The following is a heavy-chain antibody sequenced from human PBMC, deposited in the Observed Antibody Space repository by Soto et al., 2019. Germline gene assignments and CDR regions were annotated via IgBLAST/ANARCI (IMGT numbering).Heavy chain of an antibody. Sequence: SETLSLTCAVSGDSINSGDFFWSWIRQPPGGGLEWIGSIYHTGHTYYTPSLKSRVAIRVDTTRNQFYLKMLSVTAADTAVYFCVRERARDRNRPFHPWGQGTLVTVSS. CDR1: GDSINSGDFF. D-gene: IGHD1-1*01. V-gene: IGHV4-30-4*01. CDR2: IYHTGHT. J-gene: IGHJ1*01. CDR3: VRERARDRNRPFHP.